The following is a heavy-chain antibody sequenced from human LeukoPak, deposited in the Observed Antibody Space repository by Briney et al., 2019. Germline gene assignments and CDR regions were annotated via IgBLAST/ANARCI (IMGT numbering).Heavy chain of an antibody. J-gene: IGHJ6*02. D-gene: IGHD2-21*02. CDR3: ARVVAARLYGMDV. CDR2: IYHSGGT. Sequence: SETLSLTCAVSGGSISSGGYSWSWIRQPPGKGLEWIGYIYHSGGTYYNPSLKSRVTISVDRSKNQFSLKLSSVTAADTAVYYCARVVAARLYGMDVWGQGTTVTVSS. V-gene: IGHV4-30-2*01. CDR1: GGSISSGGYS.